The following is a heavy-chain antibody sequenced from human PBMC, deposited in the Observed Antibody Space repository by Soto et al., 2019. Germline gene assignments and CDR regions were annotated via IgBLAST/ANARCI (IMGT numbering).Heavy chain of an antibody. CDR2: VDYSGGT. D-gene: IGHD1-1*01. V-gene: IGHV4-59*01. CDR1: GSSFRNYY. J-gene: IGHJ5*02. CDR3: GRNRVPLT. Sequence: QVQLQESGPGLVKPSETLSLTCTVSGSSFRNYYWSWSRQPPGKGLEWIGYVDYSGGTNYNPSLKRPVTLSLDTSNSQFSLRLTSVTAADTAVYYCGRNRVPLTWGQGSLVTVAS.